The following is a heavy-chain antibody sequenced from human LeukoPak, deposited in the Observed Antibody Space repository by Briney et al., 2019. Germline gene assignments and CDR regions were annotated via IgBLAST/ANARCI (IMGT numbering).Heavy chain of an antibody. CDR3: ARGRPNFEELIGNYDDYGMDV. D-gene: IGHD3-10*01. CDR2: INPTNGGT. V-gene: IGHV1-2*02. J-gene: IGHJ6*02. CDR1: GYTFTGYN. Sequence: ASVKVSCKASGYTFTGYNMNWVRQAPGQGLEWMGWINPTNGGTKYAQKFQGRVTMTRDTSISTVYMELSSLTSDDRAVYYCARGRPNFEELIGNYDDYGMDVWGQGTTVSVSS.